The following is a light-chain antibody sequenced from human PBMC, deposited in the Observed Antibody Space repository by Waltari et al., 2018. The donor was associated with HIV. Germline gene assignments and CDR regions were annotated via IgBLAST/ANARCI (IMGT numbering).Light chain of an antibody. J-gene: IGKJ1*01. CDR1: QSISRY. CDR2: SAS. CDR3: LQSYSLFMWT. V-gene: IGKV1-39*01. Sequence: DIQMTQSPSSLSASVGDRVTLTCRASQSISRYLSWYQQKPGKIPELLIYSASSLQTGVPSRFSGSGSGTDFTLTISSLQPEDFATYYCLQSYSLFMWTFGQGTKVEVK.